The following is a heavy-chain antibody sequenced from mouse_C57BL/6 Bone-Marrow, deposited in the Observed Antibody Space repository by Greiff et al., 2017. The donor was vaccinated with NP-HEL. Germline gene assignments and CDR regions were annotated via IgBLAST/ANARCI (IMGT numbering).Heavy chain of an antibody. CDR2: LSSGGSYT. D-gene: IGHD2-4*01. Sequence: EVQRVESGGDLVKPGGSLKLSCAASGFPFSRYGMSWVRQTPDKRLEWVATLSSGGSYTYYPDSVKGRFTISRDNAKNPLYLQMSSLKSEDTAMYYCASPYDYDVAWFAYWGQGTLVTVSA. CDR3: ASPYDYDVAWFAY. V-gene: IGHV5-6*01. J-gene: IGHJ3*01. CDR1: GFPFSRYG.